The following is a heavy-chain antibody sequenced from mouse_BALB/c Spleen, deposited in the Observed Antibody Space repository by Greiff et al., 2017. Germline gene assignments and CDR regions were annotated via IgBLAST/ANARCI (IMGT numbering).Heavy chain of an antibody. D-gene: IGHD1-1*01. CDR3: ARGGYYGSSYVGY. V-gene: IGHV7-3*02. CDR2: IRNKANGYTT. Sequence: EVHLVESGGGLVQPGGSLRLSCATSGFTFTDYYMSWVRQPPGKALEWLGFIRNKANGYTTEYSASVKGRFTISRDNSQSILYLQMNTLRAEDSATYYCARGGYYGSSYVGYWGQGTTLTVSS. CDR1: GFTFTDYY. J-gene: IGHJ2*01.